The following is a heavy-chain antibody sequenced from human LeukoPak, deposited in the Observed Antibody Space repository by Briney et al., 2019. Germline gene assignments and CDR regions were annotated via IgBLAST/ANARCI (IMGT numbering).Heavy chain of an antibody. V-gene: IGHV4-59*08. CDR2: IYYSGST. CDR1: GGSISSYY. CDR3: ARTGYYDSSGYYFFDY. Sequence: PSETLSLTCTVSGGSISSYYWSWIRQPPGKGLEWIGYIYYSGSTNYNPSLKSRVTISVDTSKNQFFLKLSSVTAADTAVYYCARTGYYDSSGYYFFDYWGQGTLVTVSS. D-gene: IGHD3-22*01. J-gene: IGHJ4*02.